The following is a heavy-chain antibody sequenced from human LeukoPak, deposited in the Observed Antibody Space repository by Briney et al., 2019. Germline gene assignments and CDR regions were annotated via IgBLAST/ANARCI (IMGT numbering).Heavy chain of an antibody. D-gene: IGHD2-2*01. Sequence: PSQTLSLTCTVSGGSISSGGYYWSWIRQPPGKGLEWIGYICYSGCTDYNPSLKAGVTKSVDTSKNQFSLKLSSGAAADTAVYYCARIWGDIVVVPAAIYYYYYMDVWGKGTTVTVSS. V-gene: IGHV4-31*03. J-gene: IGHJ6*03. CDR2: ICYSGCT. CDR3: ARIWGDIVVVPAAIYYYYYMDV. CDR1: GGSISSGGYY.